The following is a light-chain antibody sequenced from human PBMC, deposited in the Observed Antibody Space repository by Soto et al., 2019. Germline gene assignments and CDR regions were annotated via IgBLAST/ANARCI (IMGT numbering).Light chain of an antibody. J-gene: IGLJ1*01. Sequence: QSVLTQPPSVSGAPGQRVTISCTGSSSNIGAGYDVHWYQQLPGTAPKLLIFRNNNRPSGVPDRFSGSKSGSSASLAIAGLQAEDEADYFCQSHDSSLHGSVFGPGTKVTVI. CDR1: SSNIGAGYD. V-gene: IGLV1-40*01. CDR3: QSHDSSLHGSV. CDR2: RNN.